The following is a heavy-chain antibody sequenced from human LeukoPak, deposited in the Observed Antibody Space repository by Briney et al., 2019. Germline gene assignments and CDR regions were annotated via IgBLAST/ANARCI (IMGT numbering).Heavy chain of an antibody. D-gene: IGHD1-26*01. CDR3: AKSGLLSIVGANQYFDY. CDR1: GGSISSYY. J-gene: IGHJ4*02. Sequence: SETLSLTCTVSGGSISSYYWSWIRQPPGKGLEWIGYIYYSGSTNYNPSLKSRVTISVDTSKNQFSLKLSSVTAADTAVYYCAKSGLLSIVGANQYFDYWGQGTLVTVSS. CDR2: IYYSGST. V-gene: IGHV4-59*01.